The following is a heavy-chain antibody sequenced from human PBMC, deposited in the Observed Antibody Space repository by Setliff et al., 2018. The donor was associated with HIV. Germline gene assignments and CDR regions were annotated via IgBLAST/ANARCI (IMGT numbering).Heavy chain of an antibody. V-gene: IGHV1-3*01. Sequence: GASVKVSCKASGYTFHYYDIHWVRQAPGQGLEWMGRITAGNGDTKYSQKFQDRVTLTSDMPANTVYMDLTTLRSEDTAVYYCASPMFYDGKVVWGQGTPVTVPS. CDR3: ASPMFYDGKVV. D-gene: IGHD3-22*01. CDR1: GYTFHYYD. J-gene: IGHJ4*02. CDR2: ITAGNGDT.